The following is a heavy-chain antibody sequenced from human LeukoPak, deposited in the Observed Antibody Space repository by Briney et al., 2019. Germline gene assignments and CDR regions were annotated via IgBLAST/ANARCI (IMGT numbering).Heavy chain of an antibody. CDR3: ARKPGPAYCGGDCPNWFDP. V-gene: IGHV5-51*01. Sequence: GESLKISCKGSGYSFTSYWIGWVRQMPGKGLEWMGIIYPGDPDTRYSPSFQGQVTISADKSISTAYLQWSSLKASDTAMYYCARKPGPAYCGGDCPNWFDPWGQGTLVTVSS. CDR1: GYSFTSYW. D-gene: IGHD2-21*01. CDR2: IYPGDPDT. J-gene: IGHJ5*02.